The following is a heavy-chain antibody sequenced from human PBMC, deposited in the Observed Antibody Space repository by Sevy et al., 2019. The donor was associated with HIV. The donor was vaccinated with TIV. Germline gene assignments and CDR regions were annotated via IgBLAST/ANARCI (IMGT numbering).Heavy chain of an antibody. CDR3: ARGRIYDFWSGYSDDLRFDY. J-gene: IGHJ4*02. CDR2: INSDGSYT. V-gene: IGHV3-74*01. D-gene: IGHD3-3*01. Sequence: GGSLRLSCAASGFTFSSYWMHWVRQAPGKGLVWVSRINSDGSYTNYADSVKGRFTISRDNAKNTLSPQMNSLRAEDTAVYYCARGRIYDFWSGYSDDLRFDYWGQGTLVTVSS. CDR1: GFTFSSYW.